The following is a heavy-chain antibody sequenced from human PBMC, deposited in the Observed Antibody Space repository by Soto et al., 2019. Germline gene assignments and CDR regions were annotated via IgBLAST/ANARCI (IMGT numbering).Heavy chain of an antibody. J-gene: IGHJ4*02. CDR2: TYYRSKWYN. D-gene: IGHD3-16*01. Sequence: PSQTLSLTCAISGDSVSSNSAAWNWIRHSPSRGLEWMGRTYYRSKWYNDYAVSMRSRITLNPDTTKNQFSLQLNSATPEDTAVYYCATWRLDYSVQGTMVTVSS. CDR3: ATWRLDY. V-gene: IGHV6-1*01. CDR1: GDSVSSNSAA.